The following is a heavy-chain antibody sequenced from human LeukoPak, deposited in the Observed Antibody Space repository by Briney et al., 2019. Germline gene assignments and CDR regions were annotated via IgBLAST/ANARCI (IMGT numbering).Heavy chain of an antibody. CDR2: ISSSSSTI. CDR1: GFTFSSYS. Sequence: GGSLRLSCAASGFTFSSYSMNWVRQAPGKGLEWVSYISSSSSTIYYADSVKGRFTISRDNAKNSLYLQMNSLRDEDTAVYYCAARDWSGYYTAYFDYWGQGTLVTVSS. CDR3: AARDWSGYYTAYFDY. D-gene: IGHD3-3*01. V-gene: IGHV3-48*02. J-gene: IGHJ4*02.